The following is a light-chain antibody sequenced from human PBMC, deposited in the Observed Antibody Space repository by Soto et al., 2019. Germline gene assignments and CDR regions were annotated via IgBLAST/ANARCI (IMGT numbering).Light chain of an antibody. Sequence: DIQMTQSPSSLSASVGDRVTISCRTSQRINSYLNWYQQKPGEAPTLLIYGASSLQGGVPSRFSGSRSGPDFTLTISSLQPEDFATYYCQQSYSSPPTFGQGTKVDI. CDR1: QRINSY. CDR3: QQSYSSPPT. J-gene: IGKJ1*01. V-gene: IGKV1-39*01. CDR2: GAS.